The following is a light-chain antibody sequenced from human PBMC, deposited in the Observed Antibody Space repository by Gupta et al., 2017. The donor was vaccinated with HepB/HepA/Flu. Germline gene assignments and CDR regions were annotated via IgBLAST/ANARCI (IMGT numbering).Light chain of an antibody. CDR2: DVN. J-gene: IGLJ1*01. Sequence: QSALTQPRSVSGSPGQSVTISCTGTSSDVGGYNYVSWYQQHPGKAPKVMIYDVNKRPSGVPDRFSGSRSGNTASLTISELQAEDEADYYCCSYAGSYTYVFGTGTKVTVL. CDR3: CSYAGSYTYV. CDR1: SSDVGGYNY. V-gene: IGLV2-11*01.